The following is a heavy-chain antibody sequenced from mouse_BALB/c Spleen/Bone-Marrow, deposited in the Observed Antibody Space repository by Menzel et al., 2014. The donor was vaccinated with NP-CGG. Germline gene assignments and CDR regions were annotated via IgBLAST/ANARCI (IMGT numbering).Heavy chain of an antibody. CDR3: ARRGLYYDYDARFAY. D-gene: IGHD2-4*01. V-gene: IGHV14-3*02. CDR1: GFNIKDTY. Sequence: VHVKQSGAELVKPGASVKLSCTASGFNIKDTYMHWVKQRPEQGLEWIGRIDPANGNTKYDPKFQGKATITADTSSNTAYLQLSSLTSEDTAVYYCARRGLYYDYDARFAYWGQGTLVTVSA. CDR2: IDPANGNT. J-gene: IGHJ3*01.